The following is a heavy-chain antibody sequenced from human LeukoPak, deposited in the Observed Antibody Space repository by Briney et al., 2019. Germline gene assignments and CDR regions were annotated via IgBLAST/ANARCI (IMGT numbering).Heavy chain of an antibody. Sequence: ASVTVSFTASGYTFGFYYMHWVRQAHGQGLEWMGWINPNSGGTNYAQKFQGRVTMTRDTSISTAYMELSRLRSDDTAVYYCASPRLVPLDAFDLWGQGTMVTVSS. CDR3: ASPRLVPLDAFDL. D-gene: IGHD6-19*01. CDR2: INPNSGGT. J-gene: IGHJ3*01. CDR1: GYTFGFYY. V-gene: IGHV1-2*02.